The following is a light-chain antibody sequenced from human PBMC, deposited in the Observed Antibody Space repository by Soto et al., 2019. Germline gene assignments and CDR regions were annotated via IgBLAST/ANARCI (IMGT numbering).Light chain of an antibody. J-gene: IGLJ1*01. CDR2: EDS. CDR1: SSDVGNYNF. CDR3: WSYAGDSIHYV. V-gene: IGLV2-23*01. Sequence: QSALAQPASVSGSPGQSITISCTGTSSDVGNYNFVSWYQQHPGKAPKLMIYEDSHRPSGVSNRFSGSKSGNTASLTISGLQAEDEADYYCWSYAGDSIHYVFGTGTKVTVL.